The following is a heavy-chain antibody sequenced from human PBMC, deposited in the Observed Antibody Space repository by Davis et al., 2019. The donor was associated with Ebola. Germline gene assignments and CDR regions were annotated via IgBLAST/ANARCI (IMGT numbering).Heavy chain of an antibody. J-gene: IGHJ4*02. Sequence: SQTLSLTCAVYGGSFSGYYWSWIHQPPGKGLEWIGEINHSGSTNYNPSLKSRVTISVDTSKNQFSLKLSSVTAADTAVYYCARGSDGGNSADSWGQGTLVTVSS. V-gene: IGHV4-34*01. CDR3: ARGSDGGNSADS. CDR2: INHSGST. D-gene: IGHD4-23*01. CDR1: GGSFSGYY.